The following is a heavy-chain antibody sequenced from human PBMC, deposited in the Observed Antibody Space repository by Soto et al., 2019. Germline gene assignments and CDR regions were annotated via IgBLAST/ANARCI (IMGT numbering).Heavy chain of an antibody. CDR3: AKVRGRLDGVDV. CDR1: GVSISSGNW. Sequence: QVQLQESGPGLVKPSGTLSLTCAVSGVSISSGNWWTWVRQSPGKGLEWIGEIYHSGSTNYTPSLESRVTISVDTSKKQFYLKLTSVTAADTAMYYCAKVRGRLDGVDVWGQGTTVTVSS. CDR2: IYHSGST. J-gene: IGHJ6*02. V-gene: IGHV4-4*02. D-gene: IGHD1-26*01.